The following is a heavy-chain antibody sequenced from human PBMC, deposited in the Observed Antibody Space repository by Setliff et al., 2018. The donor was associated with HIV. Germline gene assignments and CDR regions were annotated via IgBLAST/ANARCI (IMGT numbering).Heavy chain of an antibody. V-gene: IGHV4-38-2*01. CDR3: ARARITMTGGRLEPYAFDR. J-gene: IGHJ3*01. Sequence: PSETLSLTCAVSGYSISSGYYWGWIRQPPGKGLEWIGSIYHSGSTYYSPSLKSRVTISIDTSKNQFSLKLSSVTAADTAVYYCARARITMTGGRLEPYAFDRWGQGTKVTVSS. CDR1: GYSISSGYY. D-gene: IGHD3-22*01. CDR2: IYHSGST.